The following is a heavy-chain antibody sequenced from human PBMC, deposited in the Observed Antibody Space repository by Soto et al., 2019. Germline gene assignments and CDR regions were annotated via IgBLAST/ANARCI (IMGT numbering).Heavy chain of an antibody. J-gene: IGHJ4*02. CDR1: GFTFRSYS. CDR2: ISSGGDTK. D-gene: IGHD3-3*01. CDR3: ARLFIWIDY. V-gene: IGHV3-48*01. Sequence: GGSLRLSCAVSGFTFRSYSMHWVRQSPGKGLEWISYISSGGDTKYYADSVTGRFTISRDNAKNSLFLQMSSLRAEDTAVYYYARLFIWIDYWGQGTLVTVSS.